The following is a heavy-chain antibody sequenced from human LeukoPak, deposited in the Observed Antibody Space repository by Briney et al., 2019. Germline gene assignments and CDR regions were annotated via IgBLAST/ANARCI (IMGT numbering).Heavy chain of an antibody. D-gene: IGHD3-16*01. CDR3: ARGYGYYYGMDV. CDR1: GFTFSSYG. V-gene: IGHV3-33*01. CDR2: IWYDGSNK. J-gene: IGHJ6*02. Sequence: PGGSLRLSCAASGFTFSSYGMHWLRQAPGKGLEWVAVIWYDGSNKYYADSVKGRFTISRDNSKNTLYLQMNSLRAEDTAVYYCARGYGYYYGMDVWGQGTTVTVSS.